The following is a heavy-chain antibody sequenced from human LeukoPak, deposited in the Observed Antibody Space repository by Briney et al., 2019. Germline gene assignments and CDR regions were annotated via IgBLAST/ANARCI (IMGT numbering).Heavy chain of an antibody. CDR3: AREAIDDYYYYYYMDV. Sequence: GASVTVSCKASGYTFTSYYMHWVRQAPGQGLEWMGIINPSGGSTSYAQKFQGRVTMTRDMSTSTVYMELSSLRSEDTAVYYCAREAIDDYYYYYYMDVWGKGTTVTVSS. V-gene: IGHV1-46*01. CDR2: INPSGGST. J-gene: IGHJ6*03. CDR1: GYTFTSYY.